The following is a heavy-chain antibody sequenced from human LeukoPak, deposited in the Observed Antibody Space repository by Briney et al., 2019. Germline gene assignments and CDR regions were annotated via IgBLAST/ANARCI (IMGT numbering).Heavy chain of an antibody. V-gene: IGHV3-23*01. CDR3: AKSDHSNYYDSIPFDY. CDR2: VSGSGGST. D-gene: IGHD3-22*01. Sequence: PGGSLRLSCAASGFTFSSYAMSWVRQAPGKGLEWVSAVSGSGGSTYYADSVKGRFTISRDNSKNTLYLQMNSLRAEDTAVYYCAKSDHSNYYDSIPFDYWGQGTLVTVSS. CDR1: GFTFSSYA. J-gene: IGHJ4*02.